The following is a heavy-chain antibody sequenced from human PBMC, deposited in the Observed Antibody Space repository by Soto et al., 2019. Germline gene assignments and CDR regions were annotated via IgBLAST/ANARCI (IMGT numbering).Heavy chain of an antibody. CDR2: IWYDGSNK. CDR3: ARRVYYYGSGSYYNVSYYYGMDV. CDR1: GFTFSSYG. Sequence: GGSLRLSCAASGFTFSSYGMHWVRQAPGKGLEWVAVIWYDGSNKYYADSVKGRFTISRDNSKNTLYLQMNSLRAEDTAVYYCARRVYYYGSGSYYNVSYYYGMDVWGQGTTVTVSS. J-gene: IGHJ6*02. V-gene: IGHV3-33*01. D-gene: IGHD3-10*01.